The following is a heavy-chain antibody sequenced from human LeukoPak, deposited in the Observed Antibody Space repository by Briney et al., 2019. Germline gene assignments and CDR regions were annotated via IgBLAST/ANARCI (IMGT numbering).Heavy chain of an antibody. J-gene: IGHJ4*02. D-gene: IGHD3-3*01. CDR3: TTDRVKYYDFWSGYLTFGY. CDR1: GFTFSSYG. Sequence: GGSLRLSCAASGFTFSSYGMHWVRQAPGKGLEWVAVIWYDGSNKYYADSVKGRFTISRDNSKNTLYLQMNSLKTEDTAVYYCTTDRVKYYDFWSGYLTFGYWGQGTLVTVSS. V-gene: IGHV3-33*01. CDR2: IWYDGSNK.